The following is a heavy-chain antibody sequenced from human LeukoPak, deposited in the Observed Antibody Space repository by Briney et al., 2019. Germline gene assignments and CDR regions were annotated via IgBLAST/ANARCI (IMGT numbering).Heavy chain of an antibody. CDR3: AREYSSGWYSRFDY. J-gene: IGHJ4*02. V-gene: IGHV3-9*01. CDR2: ISWNSGSI. CDR1: GFTFDDYA. Sequence: GGSLRLSCAASGFTFDDYAMHWVRQAPGKGLEWVSGISWNSGSIGYADSVKGRFTISRDNSKNTLYLQMNSLRAEDTAVYYCAREYSSGWYSRFDYWGQGTLVTVSS. D-gene: IGHD6-19*01.